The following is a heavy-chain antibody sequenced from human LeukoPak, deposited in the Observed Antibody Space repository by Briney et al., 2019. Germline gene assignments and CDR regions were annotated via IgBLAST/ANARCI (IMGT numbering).Heavy chain of an antibody. CDR2: IYYSGST. D-gene: IGHD2-2*01. V-gene: IGHV4-61*01. Sequence: SETLSLTCTVSGGSVSSGSYYWSWIPQPPGKGLEWFGYIYYSGSTNYNPSLKSRVTISVDTSKNQFSLKLSSVTAADTAVYYCARVPPGYCSSTSCYEWGRFDYWGQGTLVTVSS. CDR3: ARVPPGYCSSTSCYEWGRFDY. CDR1: GGSVSSGSYY. J-gene: IGHJ4*02.